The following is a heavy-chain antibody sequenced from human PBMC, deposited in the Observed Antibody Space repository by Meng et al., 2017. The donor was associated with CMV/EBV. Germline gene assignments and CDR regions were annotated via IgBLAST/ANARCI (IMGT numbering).Heavy chain of an antibody. V-gene: IGHV4-39*01. D-gene: IGHD3-22*01. CDR2: IYYSGST. J-gene: IGHJ5*02. Sequence: ESLKISCTVSGGSISSSSHYWGWIRQPPGKGLGWIGSIYYSGSTYYNPSLTSRVTISVDTSKNQFCMKLSSVTAADTAVYYCARQGYYYDIGWFDPWGQGTLVTVSS. CDR3: ARQGYYYDIGWFDP. CDR1: GGSISSSSHY.